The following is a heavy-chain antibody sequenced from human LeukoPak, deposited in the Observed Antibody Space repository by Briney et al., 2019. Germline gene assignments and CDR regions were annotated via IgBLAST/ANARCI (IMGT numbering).Heavy chain of an antibody. Sequence: ASVKVSCKASGYTFTSYYTHWVRQAPGQGLEWMGIINPSGGSTSYAQKFQGRVTMTRDTSTTTVYMELSSLRSEDTAVYYCAKQGGDVLWIGELDWYFFHSWGPGTLDTVSS. CDR3: AKQGGDVLWIGELDWYFFHS. J-gene: IGHJ4*02. CDR1: GYTFTSYY. D-gene: IGHD3-10*01. V-gene: IGHV1-46*01. CDR2: INPSGGST.